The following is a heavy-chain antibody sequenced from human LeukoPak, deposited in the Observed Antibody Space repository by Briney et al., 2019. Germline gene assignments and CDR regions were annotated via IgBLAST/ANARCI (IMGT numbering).Heavy chain of an antibody. J-gene: IGHJ6*02. D-gene: IGHD1-26*01. CDR1: GFTFSSYG. CDR3: ARDRKGANYYYYGMDV. V-gene: IGHV3-33*01. CDR2: IWYDGSNK. Sequence: GGSLRLSCAASGFTFSSYGMHWVRQAPGKGLEWVAVIWYDGSNKYYADSVKGRFTISRDNSKNTLYLQMNSLRAGDTAVYYCARDRKGANYYYYGMDVWGQGTTVTVSS.